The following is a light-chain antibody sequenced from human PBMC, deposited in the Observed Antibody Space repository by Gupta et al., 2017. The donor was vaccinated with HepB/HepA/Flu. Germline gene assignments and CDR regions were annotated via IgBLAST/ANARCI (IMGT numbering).Light chain of an antibody. CDR3: QSYDSSRSGGV. V-gene: IGLV1-40*01. CDR1: SSNIGAGYD. J-gene: IGLJ3*02. Sequence: QSVLTQPPSVSGAPGQRVTISCTGSSSNIGAGYDVHWYQQLPGTAPKLLIYGNSNRPSGVPDRFSGSKSGTSASLAITGLQAEDEADYYCQSYDSSRSGGVFGGGTKLTGL. CDR2: GNS.